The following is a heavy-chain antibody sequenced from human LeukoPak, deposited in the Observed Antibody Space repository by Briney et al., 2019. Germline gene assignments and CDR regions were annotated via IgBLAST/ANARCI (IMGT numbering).Heavy chain of an antibody. V-gene: IGHV4-31*03. CDR1: GGSISSGGYY. CDR2: IYYSGST. Sequence: PSQTLSLTCTVSGGSISSGGYYWSWIRQHPGKGLEWIGYIYYSGSTHYNPSLKSRVTISVDTSKNQFSLKLSSVTAADTAVYYCARGDENWFDPWGQGTLVTVSS. CDR3: ARGDENWFDP. J-gene: IGHJ5*02.